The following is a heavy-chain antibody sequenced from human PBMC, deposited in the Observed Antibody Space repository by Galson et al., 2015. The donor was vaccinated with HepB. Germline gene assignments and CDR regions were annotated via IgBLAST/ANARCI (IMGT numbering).Heavy chain of an antibody. CDR1: GFTFSDYW. D-gene: IGHD2-15*01. CDR3: ARSFELPLDY. CDR2: IKQDGSEK. J-gene: IGHJ4*02. V-gene: IGHV3-7*03. Sequence: SLRLSCAASGFTFSDYWMSWVRQAPGKGLEWVANIKQDGSEKHYADSVKGRFTISRDNAKNSLYLQMNSLRAEDTAVYYCARSFELPLDYWGQGTLVTVSS.